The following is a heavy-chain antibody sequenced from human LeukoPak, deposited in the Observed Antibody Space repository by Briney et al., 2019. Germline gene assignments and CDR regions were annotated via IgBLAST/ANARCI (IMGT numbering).Heavy chain of an antibody. CDR1: GDSISSYY. V-gene: IGHV4-59*01. CDR3: ARGSGSYYGSGSYPPDY. D-gene: IGHD3-10*01. CDR2: IYNTGST. J-gene: IGHJ4*02. Sequence: SETLSLTCIVSGDSISSYYWSWIRQPPGKGLEWIGYIYNTGSTNYSPSLKSRVTISVDTSKNQFSLKLSSVTAADTAVYYCARGSGSYYGSGSYPPDYWGQGTLVTVSS.